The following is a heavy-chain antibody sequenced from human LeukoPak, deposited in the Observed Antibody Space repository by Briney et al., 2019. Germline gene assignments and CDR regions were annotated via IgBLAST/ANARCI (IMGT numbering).Heavy chain of an antibody. CDR3: AGEDWGPRFDP. V-gene: IGHV3-7*05. J-gene: IGHJ5*02. CDR1: GFTSTSYW. D-gene: IGHD7-27*01. CDR2: INHDGTDK. Sequence: GGSLRLSCAASGFTSTSYWMTWVRQAPGKGLHWVANINHDGTDKNYADSVKGRFTISRDNAKRSVFLQMNSLRAEDTGLYYCAGEDWGPRFDPRGQGTLVTVSS.